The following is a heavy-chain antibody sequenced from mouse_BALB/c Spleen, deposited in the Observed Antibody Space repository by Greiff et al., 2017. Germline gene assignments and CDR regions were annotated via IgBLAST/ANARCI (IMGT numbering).Heavy chain of an antibody. Sequence: EVQLVESGGGLVKPGGSLKLSCAASGFTFSDYYMYWVRQTPEKRLEWVATISDGGSYTYYPDSVKGRFTISRDNAKNNLYLQMSSLKSEDTAMYYCARVLYRYYAMDYWGQGTSVTVSS. CDR3: ARVLYRYYAMDY. CDR2: ISDGGSYT. CDR1: GFTFSDYY. J-gene: IGHJ4*01. D-gene: IGHD2-14*01. V-gene: IGHV5-4*02.